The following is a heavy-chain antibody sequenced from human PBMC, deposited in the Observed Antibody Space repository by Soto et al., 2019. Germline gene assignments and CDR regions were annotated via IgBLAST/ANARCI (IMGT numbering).Heavy chain of an antibody. Sequence: SETLSLTCAVYGGSFSGYYCSWIRQPPGKGLEWIGEINHSGSTNYNPSLKSRVTISVDTSKNQFSLKLSSVTAADTAVYYCARRVAVAGRGPRYFQHWGQGTLVTVSS. CDR1: GGSFSGYY. D-gene: IGHD6-19*01. CDR2: INHSGST. CDR3: ARRVAVAGRGPRYFQH. V-gene: IGHV4-34*01. J-gene: IGHJ1*01.